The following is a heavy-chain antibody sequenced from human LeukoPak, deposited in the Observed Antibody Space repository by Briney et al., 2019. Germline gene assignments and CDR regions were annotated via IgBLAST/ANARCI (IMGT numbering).Heavy chain of an antibody. CDR1: GFIFTPYE. CDR2: ISSTGSTI. D-gene: IGHD3-10*02. CDR3: AELGITMIGGV. Sequence: GGSLRLSCAASGFIFTPYEMNWVRQAPGKGLEWVSYISSTGSTIYYADSVKGRFTISRDNAKNSLYLQMNSLRAEDTAVYYCAELGITMIGGVWGKGTTVTISS. V-gene: IGHV3-48*03. J-gene: IGHJ6*04.